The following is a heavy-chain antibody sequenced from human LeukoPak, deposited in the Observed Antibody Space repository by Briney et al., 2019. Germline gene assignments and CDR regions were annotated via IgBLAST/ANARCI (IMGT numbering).Heavy chain of an antibody. CDR2: IYYSGST. V-gene: IGHV4-39*07. Sequence: SETLSLTCTVSGGSISSSSYYWAWIRQPPGKGLESIGIIYYSGSTYYNPSLKSRVTISVDTSKNQFSLKLSSVTAADTAVYYCARPAMVGTGFFDYWGQGTLVTVSS. CDR3: ARPAMVGTGFFDY. J-gene: IGHJ4*02. CDR1: GGSISSSSYY. D-gene: IGHD6-19*01.